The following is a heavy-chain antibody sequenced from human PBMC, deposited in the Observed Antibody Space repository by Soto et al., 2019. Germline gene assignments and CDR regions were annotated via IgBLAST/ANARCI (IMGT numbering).Heavy chain of an antibody. V-gene: IGHV1-2*04. CDR3: ASCSGYDQDQADYFDY. D-gene: IGHD5-12*01. J-gene: IGHJ4*02. Sequence: QVQLVQSGAEVKKPGASVKVSCKASGYTFTGYYMHWVRQAPGQGLEWMGWINPNSGGTNYAQKFQGWVTMTRDTSISTAYMELSRLRSDDTAVYYCASCSGYDQDQADYFDYWGQGTLVTVSS. CDR2: INPNSGGT. CDR1: GYTFTGYY.